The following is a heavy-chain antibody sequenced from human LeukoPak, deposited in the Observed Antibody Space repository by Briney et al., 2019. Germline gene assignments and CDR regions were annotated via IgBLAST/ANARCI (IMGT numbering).Heavy chain of an antibody. D-gene: IGHD5-24*01. CDR3: ASEIRPNDY. J-gene: IGHJ4*02. CDR1: GFTFSSYA. V-gene: IGHV3-23*01. CDR2: ISGSGGST. Sequence: GGSLSLSRAASGFTFSSYAMCWVRPAPGKGLEWVSAISGSGGSTYYADSVKGRFTISRDNSKNTLYLQMNSLRAEDTAVYYCASEIRPNDYWGQGTLVTVSS.